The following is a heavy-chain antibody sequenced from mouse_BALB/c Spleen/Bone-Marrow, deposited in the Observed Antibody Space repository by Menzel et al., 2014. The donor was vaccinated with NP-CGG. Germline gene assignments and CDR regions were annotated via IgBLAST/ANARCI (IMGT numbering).Heavy chain of an antibody. J-gene: IGHJ4*01. CDR1: GFNIKDTY. V-gene: IGHV14-3*02. D-gene: IGHD1-1*01. Sequence: VQLKESGAELVKPGASVKFSCTASGFNIKDTYMHWVKQRPEQGLEWIGRIDPANGNTKYDPKFQGKATITADTSSNTAYLQLSSLTSEDTAVYYCARDYGSSYYYAMDYWGQGTSVTVSS. CDR3: ARDYGSSYYYAMDY. CDR2: IDPANGNT.